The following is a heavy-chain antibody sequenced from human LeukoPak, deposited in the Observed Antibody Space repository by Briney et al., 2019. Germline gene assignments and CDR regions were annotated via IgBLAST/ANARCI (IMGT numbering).Heavy chain of an antibody. D-gene: IGHD5-24*01. CDR3: ARSLGWLQWFDY. J-gene: IGHJ4*02. CDR2: MNPNSGNT. Sequence: ASVKVSCKASGYTFTSYDINWVRQATGQGLEWMGWMNPNSGNTGYAQKFQGRVTMTRNTSISTAYMELSSLKASDTAMYYCARSLGWLQWFDYWGQGTLVTVSS. CDR1: GYTFTSYD. V-gene: IGHV1-8*01.